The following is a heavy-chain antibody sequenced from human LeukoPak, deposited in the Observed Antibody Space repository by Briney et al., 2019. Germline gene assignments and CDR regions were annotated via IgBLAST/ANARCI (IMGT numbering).Heavy chain of an antibody. D-gene: IGHD5-12*01. J-gene: IGHJ4*02. CDR3: ARHAESGYDRFDH. Sequence: SETLSLTCSVSGGSISSYYWSWIRQPPGKGLEWIGYIYDSGSTNYKSPLKSRVTMSGDTSKNQFSLKLSSVTAADTAVYYCARHAESGYDRFDHWGQGTLVTVSS. CDR1: GGSISSYY. CDR2: IYDSGST. V-gene: IGHV4-59*08.